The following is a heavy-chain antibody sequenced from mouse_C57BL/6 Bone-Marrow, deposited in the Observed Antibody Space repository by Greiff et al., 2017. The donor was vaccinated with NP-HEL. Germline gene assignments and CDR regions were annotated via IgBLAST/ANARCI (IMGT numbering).Heavy chain of an antibody. V-gene: IGHV1-69*01. D-gene: IGHD2-1*01. J-gene: IGHJ2*01. CDR1: GYTFTSYW. Sequence: QVQLKQPGAELVMPGASVKLSRKASGYTFTSYWMHWVKQRPGQGLEWIGEIDPSDSYTNYNQKFKGKSTLTVDKSSSTAYMQLSSLTSEDSAVYYCARRAGNYGFDYWGQGTTLTVSS. CDR3: ARRAGNYGFDY. CDR2: IDPSDSYT.